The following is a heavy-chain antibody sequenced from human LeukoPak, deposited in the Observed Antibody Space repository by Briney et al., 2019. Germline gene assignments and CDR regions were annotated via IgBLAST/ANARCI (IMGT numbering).Heavy chain of an antibody. CDR2: IYHSGST. CDR1: GGSISSGDYY. V-gene: IGHV4-30-4*08. J-gene: IGHJ4*02. Sequence: SETLSLTCTVSGGSISSGDYYWSWIRQPPGKGLEWIGYIYHSGSTYYNPSLKSRVTISVDRSKNQFSLKLSSVTAADTAVYYCARVELGYSYGGIDYWGQGTLVTVSS. CDR3: ARVELGYSYGGIDY. D-gene: IGHD5-18*01.